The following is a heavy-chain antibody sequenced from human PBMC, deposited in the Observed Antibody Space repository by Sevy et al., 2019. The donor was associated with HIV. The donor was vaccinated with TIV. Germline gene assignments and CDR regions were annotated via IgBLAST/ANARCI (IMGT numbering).Heavy chain of an antibody. CDR3: XXXXXXXXXXXSPFDX. CDR2: FDPEDGET. V-gene: IGHV1-24*01. J-gene: IGHJ4*02. Sequence: ASVKVSCKVYGHTLNRLGMHWVRQAPGKGLEWMGSFDPEDGETFQAQKFQGRVTMTDDTSTDTAYMELSSLRSEDTXXXXXXXXXXXXXXXXSPFDXXGXGTLVTVSS. CDR1: GHTLNRLG.